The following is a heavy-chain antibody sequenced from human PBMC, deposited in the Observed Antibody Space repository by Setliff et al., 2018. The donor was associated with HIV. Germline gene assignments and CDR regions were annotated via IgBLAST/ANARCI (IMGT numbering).Heavy chain of an antibody. V-gene: IGHV4-61*02. CDR2: IYTSGST. D-gene: IGHD5-12*01. J-gene: IGHJ4*02. CDR1: GGSISSGSYY. CDR3: ARRTNGYAALDY. Sequence: SETLSLTCTVSGGSISSGSYYWSWIRQPAGKGLEWIGRIYTSGSTNYNPSLKSRVTISVDTSKTKFSLRLSSVTAADTAVYFCARRTNGYAALDYWGQGTLVTVSS.